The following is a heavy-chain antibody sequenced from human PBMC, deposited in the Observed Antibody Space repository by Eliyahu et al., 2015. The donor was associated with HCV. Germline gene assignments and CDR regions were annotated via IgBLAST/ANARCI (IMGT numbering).Heavy chain of an antibody. CDR2: IXPTGIT. D-gene: IGHD3-10*01. CDR3: ARGSLKVGP. Sequence: QVQLQGSGPGLVKPSEXLSLTXTVSGGSMXTXSWXWLRQPXGKGLEWXGRIXPTGITNYNPSLESRVTMSVGTSKNQFSLKLSSVTAADTAMYYCARGSLKVGPWGQGTRVTVSS. J-gene: IGHJ5*02. V-gene: IGHV4-4*07. CDR1: GGSMXTXS.